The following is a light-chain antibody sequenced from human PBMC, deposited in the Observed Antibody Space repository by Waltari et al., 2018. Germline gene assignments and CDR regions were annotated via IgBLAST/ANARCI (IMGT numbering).Light chain of an antibody. Sequence: EIVMTQSPATPSVSSGERATLSCGASQSISTNFAWYQQKPGQAPRLLIYGASTRATGFPARFSGSELGTEFTLTISSLRSEDFAVYYCQHYHNWPPITFGQGTRLEIK. CDR3: QHYHNWPPIT. CDR1: QSISTN. J-gene: IGKJ5*01. CDR2: GAS. V-gene: IGKV3-15*01.